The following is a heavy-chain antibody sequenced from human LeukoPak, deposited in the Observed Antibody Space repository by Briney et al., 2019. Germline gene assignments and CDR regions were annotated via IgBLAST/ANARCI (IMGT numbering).Heavy chain of an antibody. V-gene: IGHV4-34*01. J-gene: IGHJ4*02. Sequence: SETLSLTCAVYGGSFSGYYWSWIRQPPGKGLEWIGEINHSGSTNYNPSLKSRVTISVDTSKNQFSLKLSSVTAADTAVYYRARPDSWSSGWSPFDYWGQGTLVTVSS. CDR3: ARPDSWSSGWSPFDY. CDR2: INHSGST. D-gene: IGHD6-19*01. CDR1: GGSFSGYY.